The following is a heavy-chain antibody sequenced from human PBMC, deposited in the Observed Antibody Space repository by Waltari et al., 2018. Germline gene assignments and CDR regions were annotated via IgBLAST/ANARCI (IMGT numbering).Heavy chain of an antibody. CDR2: IIPLFGTT. CDR3: AADEIQLDRQNSYYHMDV. Sequence: QVQLVQSCAEVKKPGSPVNVSCKTSGGIFISQPISGVRPAPGQGLEWMGGIIPLFGTTNYVQRFQGRLTITADESSSTVHMELTSLRSEDTAVYYCAADEIQLDRQNSYYHMDVWGKGTTVIVSS. D-gene: IGHD1-1*01. CDR1: GGIFISQP. V-gene: IGHV1-69*01. J-gene: IGHJ6*03.